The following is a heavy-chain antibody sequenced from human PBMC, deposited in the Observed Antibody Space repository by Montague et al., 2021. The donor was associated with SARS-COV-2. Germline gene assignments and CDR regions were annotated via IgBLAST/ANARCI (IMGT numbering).Heavy chain of an antibody. CDR3: ARHYSGTLSAVY. CDR1: GGSISSFY. V-gene: IGHV4-59*08. Sequence: SETLSLTCIVSGGSISSFYWSWFRQPPGKRLEWIGYISDSGSTNNNPPLKSRVTMSVDTSKNQFSLMVNSVTAADTAVYYCARHYSGTLSAVYWGQGTLVTVSS. D-gene: IGHD4-23*01. J-gene: IGHJ4*02. CDR2: ISDSGST.